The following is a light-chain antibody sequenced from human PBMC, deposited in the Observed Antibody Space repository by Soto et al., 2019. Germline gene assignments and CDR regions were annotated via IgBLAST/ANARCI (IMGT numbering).Light chain of an antibody. V-gene: IGKV3-11*01. J-gene: IGKJ2*01. CDR3: QQRTNFMYT. Sequence: EIVLTQSPATLSLSPGERFTLSCRASQSVSTFLAWYQQQPGQAPRLLIYDASNRATGIPARFSGSGSGTDFTLTISSLEPEDFAVYYCQQRTNFMYTFGQGTKLELK. CDR2: DAS. CDR1: QSVSTF.